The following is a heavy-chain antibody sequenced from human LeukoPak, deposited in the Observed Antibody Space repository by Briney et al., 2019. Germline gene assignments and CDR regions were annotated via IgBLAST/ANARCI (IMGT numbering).Heavy chain of an antibody. D-gene: IGHD5-12*01. CDR1: GYTFTSYG. J-gene: IGHJ6*03. CDR2: ISAYNGNT. Sequence: ASVKVSCKASGYTFTSYGISWVRQAPGQGLEWMGWISAYNGNTNYAQKLQGRVTMTTDTSTSTAYMELGSLRSDDTAVYYCAREHSGYDYGDYYYYMDVRGKGTTVTISS. V-gene: IGHV1-18*01. CDR3: AREHSGYDYGDYYYYMDV.